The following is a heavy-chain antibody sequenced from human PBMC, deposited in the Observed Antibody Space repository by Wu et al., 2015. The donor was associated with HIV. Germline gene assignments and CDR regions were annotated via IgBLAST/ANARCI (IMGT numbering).Heavy chain of an antibody. CDR2: IIPIFGTA. J-gene: IGHJ4*02. CDR1: GYTFTSYG. CDR3: VVPTGYTNSNLDF. V-gene: IGHV1-18*01. D-gene: IGHD4-11*01. Sequence: QVQLVQSGGEVKKPGASVTVSCTASGYTFTSYGISWVRQAPGQGLEWMGGIIPIFGTANYAQKFQGRVTMTRDTSINTAYMEVNSLRSDDTAMYFCVVPTGYTNSNLDFWGRGTLVTVSS.